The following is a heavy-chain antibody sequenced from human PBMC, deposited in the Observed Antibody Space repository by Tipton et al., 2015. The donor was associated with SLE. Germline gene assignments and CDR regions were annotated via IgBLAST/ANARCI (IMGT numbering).Heavy chain of an antibody. V-gene: IGHV4-61*02. D-gene: IGHD5-18*01. CDR1: GGSISSGAHY. CDR3: ARISVDTTMAQRVDYGMDV. Sequence: LRLSCTVSGGSISSGAHYWSWIRQSAGKGLEWIGRIYASGSTSGSANYNPSLKSRLTMSVDTPKNQFSLKLTSVTAADTAVYYCARISVDTTMAQRVDYGMDVWGQGTTVTVSS. J-gene: IGHJ6*02. CDR2: IYASGSTSGSA.